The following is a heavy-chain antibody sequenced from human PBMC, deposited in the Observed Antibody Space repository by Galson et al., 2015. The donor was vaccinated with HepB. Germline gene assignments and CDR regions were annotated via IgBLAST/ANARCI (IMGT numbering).Heavy chain of an antibody. V-gene: IGHV3-21*01. CDR1: GFTFSSYS. D-gene: IGHD3-10*01. CDR2: ISSSSSYI. CDR3: ARGLWFGELSYFDY. J-gene: IGHJ4*02. Sequence: SLRLSCAASGFTFSSYSMNWVRQAPGKGLEWVSSISSSSSYIYYADSVKGRFTISRDNAKNSLYLQMNSLRAEDTAVYYCARGLWFGELSYFDYWGQGTLVTVSS.